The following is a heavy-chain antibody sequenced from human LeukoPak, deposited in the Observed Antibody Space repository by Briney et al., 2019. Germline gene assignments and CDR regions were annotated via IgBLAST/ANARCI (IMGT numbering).Heavy chain of an antibody. Sequence: GGSLILSCATSEFIFSSYEMHWVRQTPGRGLEYVSGISGNGLSSYYAISVKDRFTISRDNSKNTLYLHMGSLKTEDMAVYYCARSTEGTAHFDYWGQGTLVIVSS. J-gene: IGHJ4*02. D-gene: IGHD1-7*01. CDR1: EFIFSSYE. CDR2: ISGNGLSS. V-gene: IGHV3-64*01. CDR3: ARSTEGTAHFDY.